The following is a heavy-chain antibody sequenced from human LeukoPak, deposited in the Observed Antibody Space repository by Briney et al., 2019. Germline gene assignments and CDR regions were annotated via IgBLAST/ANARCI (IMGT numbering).Heavy chain of an antibody. CDR1: GYTFTTYG. V-gene: IGHV1-18*01. CDR2: ISTYDGDT. CDR3: ARHGNFDH. J-gene: IGHJ4*02. Sequence: GSSVKVSCKASGYTFTTYGVSWVRQAPCKGLEWMGWISTYDGDTKYPQKLQGRVIMTTDTSTSTAYMELRSLRSDDTAVYYCARHGNFDHWGQGTLVTVSS.